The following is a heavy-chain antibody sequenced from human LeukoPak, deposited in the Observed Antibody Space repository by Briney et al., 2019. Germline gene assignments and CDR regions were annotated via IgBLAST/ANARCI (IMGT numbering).Heavy chain of an antibody. CDR1: GYTFTNYG. CDR2: ISAYSGNT. Sequence: GASVKVSCEASGYTFTNYGISWVRQAPGQGLEWMGWISAYSGNTNYAQNLQGRVTMTTDTSTSAAYMELRSLRSDDTAVYYCASAPDDYDFWSGPFDYWGRGTLVTVSS. CDR3: ASAPDDYDFWSGPFDY. D-gene: IGHD3-3*01. J-gene: IGHJ4*02. V-gene: IGHV1-18*01.